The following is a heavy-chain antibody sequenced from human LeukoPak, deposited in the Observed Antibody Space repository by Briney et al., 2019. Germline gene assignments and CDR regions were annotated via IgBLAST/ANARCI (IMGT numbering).Heavy chain of an antibody. Sequence: PGGSLRLPCVASGFTFTNYWMHWVRQAPGKGLVWVARMNSDASSTSYADSVKGRFSISRDNSKSTVYLQMNSLRTEDTAVYYCAKDRVSPGFNWFDPWGQGTLVTVSS. CDR3: AKDRVSPGFNWFDP. J-gene: IGHJ5*02. CDR2: MNSDASST. CDR1: GFTFTNYW. D-gene: IGHD2-15*01. V-gene: IGHV3-74*01.